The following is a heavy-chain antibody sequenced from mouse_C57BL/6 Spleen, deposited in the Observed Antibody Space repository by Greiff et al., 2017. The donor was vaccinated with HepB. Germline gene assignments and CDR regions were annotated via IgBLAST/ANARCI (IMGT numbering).Heavy chain of an antibody. Sequence: QVQLKQSGAELVRPGTSVKVSCKASGYAFTNYLIEWVKQRPGQGLEWIGVINPGRGGTNYNEKFKGKATLTADKSSSTAYMQLSSLTSEDSAVYFCARYYYGSSLDYWGQGTTLTVSS. CDR3: ARYYYGSSLDY. V-gene: IGHV1-54*01. CDR1: GYAFTNYL. J-gene: IGHJ2*01. CDR2: INPGRGGT. D-gene: IGHD1-1*01.